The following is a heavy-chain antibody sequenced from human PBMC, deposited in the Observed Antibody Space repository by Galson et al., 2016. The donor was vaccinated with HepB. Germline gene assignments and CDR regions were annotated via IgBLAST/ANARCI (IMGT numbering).Heavy chain of an antibody. D-gene: IGHD3-3*01. Sequence: SLRLSCATSGFTFKSYAMHWVRQAPGKGLEWVALISYDGRNEYYEDSVKGRFTVSRDNSKNTVYLQMNSLRGEDTAVYYCAKGWVEWLVQDHFDHWGQGILVTVSP. V-gene: IGHV3-30*04. CDR2: ISYDGRNE. J-gene: IGHJ4*02. CDR3: AKGWVEWLVQDHFDH. CDR1: GFTFKSYA.